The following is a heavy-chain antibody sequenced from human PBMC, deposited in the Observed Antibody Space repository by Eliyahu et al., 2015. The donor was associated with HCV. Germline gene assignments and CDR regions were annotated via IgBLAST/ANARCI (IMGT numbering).Heavy chain of an antibody. D-gene: IGHD2-2*01. V-gene: IGHV4-34*01. Sequence: QVQLQQWGAGLLKPSETLSLTCAVYGGSFSGYYWSWIRQPPGKGLEWIGEINHSGSTNYNPSLKSRVTISVDTSKNQFSLKLSSVTAADTAVYYCARGARCRYCSSTSSGGGFGYYYYYGMDVWGQGTTVTVSS. J-gene: IGHJ6*02. CDR3: ARGARCRYCSSTSSGGGFGYYYYYGMDV. CDR2: INHSGST. CDR1: GGSFSGYY.